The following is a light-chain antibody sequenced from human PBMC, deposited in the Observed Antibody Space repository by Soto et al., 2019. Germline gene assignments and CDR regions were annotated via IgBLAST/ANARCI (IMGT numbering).Light chain of an antibody. CDR2: DDT. J-gene: IGLJ2*01. Sequence: SYELTQAPSATVAPGQTATITCGGSNIESKSVHWYQQKPGQAPVLVVYDDTDRPSGIPDRISGSNSGHTATLTINRVEAGYEADYYCQVWDSNTEHSVFGGGTKLTVL. CDR1: NIESKS. V-gene: IGLV3-21*02. CDR3: QVWDSNTEHSV.